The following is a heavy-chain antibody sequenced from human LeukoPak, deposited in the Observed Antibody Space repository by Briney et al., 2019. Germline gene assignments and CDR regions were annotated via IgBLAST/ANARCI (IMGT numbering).Heavy chain of an antibody. V-gene: IGHV4-34*01. CDR1: GGSFSGYY. CDR3: ARRRYDASGYYPSRGRYFDY. D-gene: IGHD3-22*01. CDR2: INHSGST. J-gene: IGHJ4*02. Sequence: PSETLTLTCAVYGGSFSGYYWSWMRQPPEKGLEWIGEINHSGSTNYNPSLKSRVTISVDTSKNQFSLKLSSVTAADTAVYYCARRRYDASGYYPSRGRYFDYWGQGTLATVSS.